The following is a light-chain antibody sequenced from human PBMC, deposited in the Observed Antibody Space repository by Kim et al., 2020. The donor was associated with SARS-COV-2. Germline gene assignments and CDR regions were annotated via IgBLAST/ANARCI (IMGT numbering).Light chain of an antibody. Sequence: GERAYLCAKTSQSLSESHLAWYQQKAGQAPRLLIYGASSRATGIPDRFRGSGSGTEFTLTISRLEPEEFAVYYCKQYGSSPLITVGQGTRLGIK. CDR1: QSLSESH. J-gene: IGKJ5*01. CDR3: KQYGSSPLIT. V-gene: IGKV3-20*01. CDR2: GAS.